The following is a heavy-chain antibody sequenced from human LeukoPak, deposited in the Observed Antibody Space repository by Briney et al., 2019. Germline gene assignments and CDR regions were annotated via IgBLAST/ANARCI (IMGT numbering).Heavy chain of an antibody. CDR2: INTNTGNP. CDR1: GYTFTSYA. V-gene: IGHV7-4-1*02. Sequence: ASVKVSCKASGYTFTSYAMNWVRQAPGQGLEWMGWINTNTGNPTYAQGFTGRFVFSLDTSVSTAYLQISSLKAEDTAVYHCARSRGVTKTGVRKAFDIWGQGTMVTVSS. CDR3: ARSRGVTKTGVRKAFDI. J-gene: IGHJ3*02. D-gene: IGHD3-10*01.